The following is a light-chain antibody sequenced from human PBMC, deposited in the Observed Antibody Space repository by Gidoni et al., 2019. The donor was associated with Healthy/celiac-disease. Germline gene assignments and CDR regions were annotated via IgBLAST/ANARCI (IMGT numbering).Light chain of an antibody. Sequence: QSVLTQPPSASGTPGQRVTISCSGSSSNIGSNYVSWYQQLPGTAPKLLIYRNNQRPSGVPDRFSGSKSGTSASLAISGLRSEDEADYYCAAWDDSLSAVFGGGTKLTVL. CDR1: SSNIGSNY. V-gene: IGLV1-47*01. CDR3: AAWDDSLSAV. J-gene: IGLJ2*01. CDR2: RNN.